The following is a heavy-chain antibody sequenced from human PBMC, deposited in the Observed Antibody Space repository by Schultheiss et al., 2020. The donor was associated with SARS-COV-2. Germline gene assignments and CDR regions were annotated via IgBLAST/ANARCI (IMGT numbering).Heavy chain of an antibody. J-gene: IGHJ4*02. D-gene: IGHD3-22*01. CDR2: IWYDGSNK. V-gene: IGHV3-33*08. CDR1: GFTFSSYA. Sequence: GGSLRLSCAASGFTFSSYAMSWVRQAPGKGLEWVAVIWYDGSNKYYADSVKGRFTISRDNSKNTLYLQMNSLRAEDTAVYYCARTYDYDDSSGCFDYWGQGTLVTVSS. CDR3: ARTYDYDDSSGCFDY.